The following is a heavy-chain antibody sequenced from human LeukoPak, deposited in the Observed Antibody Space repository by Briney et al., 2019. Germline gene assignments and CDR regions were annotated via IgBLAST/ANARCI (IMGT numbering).Heavy chain of an antibody. CDR3: ANTGYCSSTSCYAPLDY. J-gene: IGHJ4*02. V-gene: IGHV4-34*01. Sequence: SETLSLTCTVSGGSISRYYWSWIRQPPGKGLEWIGEINHSGSTNYNPSLKSRVTISVDTSKNQFSLKLSSVTAADTAVYYCANTGYCSSTSCYAPLDYWGQGTLATVSS. CDR1: GGSISRYY. CDR2: INHSGST. D-gene: IGHD2-2*01.